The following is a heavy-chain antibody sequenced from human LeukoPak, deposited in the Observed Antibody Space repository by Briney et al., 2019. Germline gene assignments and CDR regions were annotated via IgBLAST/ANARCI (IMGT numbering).Heavy chain of an antibody. CDR2: IYHSGST. D-gene: IGHD2-2*01. CDR3: ARASYCSSTSCYASFDY. V-gene: IGHV4-30-2*01. Sequence: SETLSLTCTVSGGSISSGGYYWSWIRQPPGKGLEWIGHIYHSGSTYYNPSLKSRVTISVDRSKNQFSLKLSPVTAADTAVYYCARASYCSSTSCYASFDYWGQGTLVTVSS. J-gene: IGHJ4*02. CDR1: GGSISSGGYY.